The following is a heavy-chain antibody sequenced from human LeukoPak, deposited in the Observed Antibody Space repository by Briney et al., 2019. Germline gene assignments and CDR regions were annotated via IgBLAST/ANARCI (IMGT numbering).Heavy chain of an antibody. V-gene: IGHV1-46*01. CDR1: GYTFTSYY. J-gene: IGHJ6*02. D-gene: IGHD5-18*01. CDR3: AREPRGYSYGSYGMDV. Sequence: ASVKVSCKASGYTFTSYYMHWVRQAPGQGLEWMGIINPSGGSTSYAQKFQGRVTMTRDTSTSTVYMELSSLRSDDTAVYYCAREPRGYSYGSYGMDVWGQGTTVTVSS. CDR2: INPSGGST.